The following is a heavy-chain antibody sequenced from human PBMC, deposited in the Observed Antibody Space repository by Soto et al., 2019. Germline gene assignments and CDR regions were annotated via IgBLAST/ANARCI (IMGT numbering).Heavy chain of an antibody. CDR2: INPSGGST. D-gene: IGHD6-13*01. Sequence: GASVKVSCKASGYTFTSYYMHWVRQAPGQGLEWMVIINPSGGSTSYAQKFQGRVTMTRNTSISTAYMELSSLRAEDTAVYYCARDGGKGYSSYTYYYGMDVWGQGTTVTVSS. J-gene: IGHJ6*02. V-gene: IGHV1-46*01. CDR1: GYTFTSYY. CDR3: ARDGGKGYSSYTYYYGMDV.